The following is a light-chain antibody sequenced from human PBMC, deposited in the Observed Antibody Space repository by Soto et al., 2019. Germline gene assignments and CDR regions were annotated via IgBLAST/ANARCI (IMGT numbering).Light chain of an antibody. CDR2: GNS. CDR3: QSYDSGLGGYVV. Sequence: QPVLTQPPSVSGAPGQRVTISRTGSSSNIGAGYDVHWYQQLPGTAPKLLVYGNSNRLSGVHDRFSGSKSGTSASLAITGLQAEDEADYYCQSYDSGLGGYVVFCGGTKLTVL. J-gene: IGLJ2*01. CDR1: SSNIGAGYD. V-gene: IGLV1-40*01.